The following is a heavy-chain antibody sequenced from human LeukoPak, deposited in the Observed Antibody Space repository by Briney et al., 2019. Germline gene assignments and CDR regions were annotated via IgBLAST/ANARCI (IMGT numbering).Heavy chain of an antibody. D-gene: IGHD1-1*01. Sequence: SETLSLTCTVSGGSISSYYWSWIRQPAGKGLEWIVRIYTSGSTNYNPSLKSRVTMSVDTSKNQFSLKLSSVTAADTAVYYCARGTGNYYYYYMDVWGKGTTVTVSS. CDR2: IYTSGST. CDR1: GGSISSYY. J-gene: IGHJ6*03. CDR3: ARGTGNYYYYYMDV. V-gene: IGHV4-4*07.